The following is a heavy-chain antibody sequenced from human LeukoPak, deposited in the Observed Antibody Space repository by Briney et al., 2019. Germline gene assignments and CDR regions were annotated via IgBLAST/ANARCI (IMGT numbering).Heavy chain of an antibody. Sequence: SETLSLTCTVSGGSTSSHYWSWIRQPPGKGLEWIGYIYYSGSTNYNPSLKSRVTISVDTSKNQFSLKLSSVTAADTAVYYCARGRMTTVTTIDYWGQGTLVTVSS. CDR1: GGSTSSHY. CDR2: IYYSGST. D-gene: IGHD4-17*01. CDR3: ARGRMTTVTTIDY. V-gene: IGHV4-59*11. J-gene: IGHJ4*02.